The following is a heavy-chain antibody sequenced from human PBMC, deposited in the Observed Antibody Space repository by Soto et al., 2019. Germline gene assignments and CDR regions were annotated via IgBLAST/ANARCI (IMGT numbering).Heavy chain of an antibody. D-gene: IGHD6-19*01. J-gene: IGHJ4*02. CDR1: GGSISNYY. Sequence: QVQLQESGPGLVKPSETLSLTCTASGGSISNYYWNWIRQPPGKGLEWIGNIHNSENTNYNPSLMRRLTISLDTSNNQCSLKMNSVTAADPAVYYCTTGSGWTSDHWGRGTLVTVSS. V-gene: IGHV4-59*08. CDR3: TTGSGWTSDH. CDR2: IHNSENT.